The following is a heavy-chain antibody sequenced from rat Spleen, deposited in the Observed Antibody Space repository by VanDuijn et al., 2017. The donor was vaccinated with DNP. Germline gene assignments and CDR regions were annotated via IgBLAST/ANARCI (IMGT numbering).Heavy chain of an antibody. Sequence: EVQLVESGGGLVRPGRSLKLSCATSGFTFSDCNMAWVRQAPKKGLEWVATIIYDGSRTYYRNSVKGRLTISRDNARSTLYLQMNSLRSEETATYYCTRGGFNYGSPYWYFDFWGPGTMVTVSS. V-gene: IGHV5S10*01. D-gene: IGHD1-3*01. CDR3: TRGGFNYGSPYWYFDF. CDR1: GFTFSDCN. J-gene: IGHJ1*01. CDR2: IIYDGSRT.